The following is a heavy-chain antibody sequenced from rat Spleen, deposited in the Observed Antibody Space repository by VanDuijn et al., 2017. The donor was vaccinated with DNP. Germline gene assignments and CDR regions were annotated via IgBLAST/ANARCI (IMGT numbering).Heavy chain of an antibody. CDR2: ITYDGSDI. D-gene: IGHD1-12*01. CDR1: KFTFSDHN. Sequence: EVQLVESGGDLVQPGRSLKLSCAASKFTFSDHNMAWVRQASKKGLEWVATITYDGSDILYRDSVKGRFTLSRDNAKSTLYLQMDSLRSEDTATYYCARHRTIMPYYYSMDAWGQGTLVTVSS. V-gene: IGHV5-7*01. J-gene: IGHJ3*01. CDR3: ARHRTIMPYYYSMDA.